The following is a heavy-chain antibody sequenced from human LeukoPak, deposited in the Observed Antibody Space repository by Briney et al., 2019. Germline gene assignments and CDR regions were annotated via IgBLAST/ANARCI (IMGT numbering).Heavy chain of an antibody. CDR3: ARDSPLWSGYYIPFGYYYYMDV. Sequence: SETLSLTCTVSGGSISSSSYYWGWIRQPPGKGLEWIGSIYYSGSTYYNPSLKSRVTISVDTSKNQFSLKLSSVTAADTAVYYCARDSPLWSGYYIPFGYYYYMDVWGKGTTVTVSS. J-gene: IGHJ6*03. CDR1: GGSISSSSYY. CDR2: IYYSGST. V-gene: IGHV4-39*07. D-gene: IGHD3-3*01.